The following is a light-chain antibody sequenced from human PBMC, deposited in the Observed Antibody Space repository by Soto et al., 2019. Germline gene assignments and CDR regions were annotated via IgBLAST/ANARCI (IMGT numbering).Light chain of an antibody. Sequence: EIVLTQSPATLSLSPGERATLSCRASQSVSSYLAWYQQKPGQAPRLLIYDASNRATGIPARFSGSGSGTAFTLTSSSLGPEDFAVYYCQQRSNWPPSRTFGGGTKVEIK. CDR2: DAS. CDR1: QSVSSY. V-gene: IGKV3-11*01. J-gene: IGKJ4*01. CDR3: QQRSNWPPSRT.